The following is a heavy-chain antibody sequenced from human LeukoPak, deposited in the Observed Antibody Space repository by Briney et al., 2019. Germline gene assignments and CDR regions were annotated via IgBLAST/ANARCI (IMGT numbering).Heavy chain of an antibody. V-gene: IGHV1-69*05. CDR3: ASSSLRGYSYGPKVY. D-gene: IGHD5-18*01. J-gene: IGHJ4*02. CDR2: IIPIFGTA. CDR1: GGTFSSYA. Sequence: SVKVSCKASGGTFSSYAISWVRQAPGQGLEWMGGIIPIFGTANYAQKFQGRVTITTDESTSTAYMELSSLRSEGTAVYYCASSSLRGYSYGPKVYWGQGTLVTVSS.